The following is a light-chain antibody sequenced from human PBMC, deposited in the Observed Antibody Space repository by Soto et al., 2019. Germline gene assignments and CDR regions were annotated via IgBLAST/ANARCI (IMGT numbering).Light chain of an antibody. Sequence: EIVWTHSPDTLSLSPGERATLSCRAIQSVSNNYLAWYQQKPGQAPRLLIYGASNRATGIPDRFSGSGSGTDFTLTISSLEPEDFAVYYCQQRSHWPPFTFGPGTKVDIK. CDR1: QSVSNNY. J-gene: IGKJ3*01. V-gene: IGKV3D-20*02. CDR3: QQRSHWPPFT. CDR2: GAS.